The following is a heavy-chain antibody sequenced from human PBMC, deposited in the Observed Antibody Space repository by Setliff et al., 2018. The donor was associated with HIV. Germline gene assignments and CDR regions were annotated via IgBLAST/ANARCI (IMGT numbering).Heavy chain of an antibody. V-gene: IGHV1-69*10. Sequence: VASVKVSCKASGGTFSSYAISWVRQAPGQGLEWMGGIIPILGIANYAQKFQGRVTITTDESTSTAYMELSSLRSEDTAVYYCARAGANYYDSSGYGPAEYFQHWGQGTLVTVSS. J-gene: IGHJ1*01. D-gene: IGHD3-22*01. CDR3: ARAGANYYDSSGYGPAEYFQH. CDR2: IIPILGIA. CDR1: GGTFSSYA.